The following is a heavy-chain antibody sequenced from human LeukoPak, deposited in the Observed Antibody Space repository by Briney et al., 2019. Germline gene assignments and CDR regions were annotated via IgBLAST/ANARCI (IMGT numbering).Heavy chain of an antibody. CDR1: GGSISSNNW. D-gene: IGHD3-22*01. V-gene: IGHV4-4*02. CDR2: INYSGNT. Sequence: SGALSLTCAVSGGSISSNNWWSWVRQPPGKGLEWIGEINYSGNTNYNPSLKSRVTISVDTSKNQFSLKLNSVTAADTAVYYCARDYDSRGYSAGGAFDIWGQGTMVTVSS. CDR3: ARDYDSRGYSAGGAFDI. J-gene: IGHJ3*02.